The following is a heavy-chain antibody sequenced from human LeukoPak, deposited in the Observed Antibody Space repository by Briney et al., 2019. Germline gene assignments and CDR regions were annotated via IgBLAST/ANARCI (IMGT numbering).Heavy chain of an antibody. CDR2: MYSGGDT. D-gene: IGHD6-13*01. V-gene: IGHV3-53*01. CDR1: GFTASDNY. CDR3: ARDAPQVPAAGVLAS. J-gene: IGHJ5*02. Sequence: GGSLRLSCAASGFTASDNYMSWVRQAPGKGLEWVSVMYSGGDTYYANSVKGRFTFSRDISKNTLYLQMSGLRTEDTAMYYCARDAPQVPAAGVLASWGRGTLVTVSS.